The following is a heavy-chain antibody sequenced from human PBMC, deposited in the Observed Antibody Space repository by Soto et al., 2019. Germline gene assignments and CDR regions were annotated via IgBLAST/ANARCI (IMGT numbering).Heavy chain of an antibody. CDR2: INHSGST. J-gene: IGHJ3*02. CDR1: GGSFSGYY. Sequence: PSETLSLTCAVYGGSFSGYYWSWIRQPPGKGLEWIGEINHSGSTNYNPSLKSRVTISVDTSKNQFSLKLSSVTAADTAVYYCARGGKGYDFWKAPYDAFDIWGQGTMVTVSS. V-gene: IGHV4-34*01. CDR3: ARGGKGYDFWKAPYDAFDI. D-gene: IGHD3-3*01.